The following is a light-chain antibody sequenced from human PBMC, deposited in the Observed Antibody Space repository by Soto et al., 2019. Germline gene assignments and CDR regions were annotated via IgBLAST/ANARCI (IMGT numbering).Light chain of an antibody. Sequence: QSALTQPPSASGSPGQSVTFSCTGTSSDVGGYNYVSWYQQHPGKAPKLMIYEVSKRPSGVPDRFSGSKSGNTASLTVSGLQDEDEADYYCSSYAGSNNLVFGGGTKLTVL. CDR2: EVS. CDR3: SSYAGSNNLV. J-gene: IGLJ2*01. CDR1: SSDVGGYNY. V-gene: IGLV2-8*01.